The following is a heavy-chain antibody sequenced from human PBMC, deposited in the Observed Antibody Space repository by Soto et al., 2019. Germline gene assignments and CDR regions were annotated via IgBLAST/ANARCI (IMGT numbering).Heavy chain of an antibody. CDR1: GFTFASYA. J-gene: IGHJ5*02. CDR2: ITSSSGSI. V-gene: IGHV3-23*01. CDR3: AKMRDVRQGFDP. Sequence: EVQLLESGGGLVQPGGSLRLSCAASGFTFASYAMSWVRQAPGKGLEWVSAITSSSGSIYYADSVKGRFTISRDNSKNTLYLQMNSLRAEDTAVYYSAKMRDVRQGFDPWGQGTLVTVSS.